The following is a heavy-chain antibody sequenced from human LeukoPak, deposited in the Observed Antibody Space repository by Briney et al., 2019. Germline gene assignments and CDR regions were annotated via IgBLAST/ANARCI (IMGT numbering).Heavy chain of an antibody. D-gene: IGHD2-2*01. Sequence: SETLSLTCAVYGGSFSVYYWNWIRQPPGKGLEWIGEINHSGSTNYNPSLKSRVTISVDTSKNQFSLKLSSVTAADTAVYYCAAEGYCSSTSCYNDAFDIWGQGTMVTVSS. V-gene: IGHV4-34*01. J-gene: IGHJ3*02. CDR3: AAEGYCSSTSCYNDAFDI. CDR1: GGSFSVYY. CDR2: INHSGST.